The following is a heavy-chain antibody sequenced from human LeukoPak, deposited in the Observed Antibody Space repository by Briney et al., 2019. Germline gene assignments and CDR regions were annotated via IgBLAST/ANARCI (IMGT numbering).Heavy chain of an antibody. CDR2: INPNSGGT. CDR3: AHPSTQNDSSGYRDY. V-gene: IGHV1-2*06. CDR1: EYIFTGYY. J-gene: IGHJ4*02. D-gene: IGHD3-22*01. Sequence: ASVTVSCKASEYIFTGYYLHWVRQAPGQGLEWMGRINPNSGGTNYAQKFQGRVTMTRDTSISTAYMELSRLRSDDTAMYYCAHPSTQNDSSGYRDYWGQGTLVTVSS.